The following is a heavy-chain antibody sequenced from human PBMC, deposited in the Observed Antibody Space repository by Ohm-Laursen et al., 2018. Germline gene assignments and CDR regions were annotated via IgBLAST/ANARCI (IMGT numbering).Heavy chain of an antibody. Sequence: GTLSLTCTGSGGSISSYYWSWIRQPPGKGLEWIGYIYYSGSTNYNPSLKSRVTISVGTSKNQFSLKLSSVTAADTAVYYCARGDTAMPYYYYGMDVWGQGTTVTVSS. V-gene: IGHV4-59*01. D-gene: IGHD5-18*01. J-gene: IGHJ6*02. CDR1: GGSISSYY. CDR2: IYYSGST. CDR3: ARGDTAMPYYYYGMDV.